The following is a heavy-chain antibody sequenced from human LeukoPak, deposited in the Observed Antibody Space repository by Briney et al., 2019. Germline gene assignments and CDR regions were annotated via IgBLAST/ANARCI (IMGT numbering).Heavy chain of an antibody. CDR2: IIPIFGTA. CDR3: ARGSGYSYRFDY. V-gene: IGHV1-69*13. CDR1: GGTFSSYA. J-gene: IGHJ4*02. D-gene: IGHD5-18*01. Sequence: SVKVSCKASGGTFSSYAISWVRQAPGQGLEWMGGIIPIFGTANYAQKFQGRVTITADESTSTAYMELSSLRSEDTAVYCCARGSGYSYRFDYWGQGTLVTVSS.